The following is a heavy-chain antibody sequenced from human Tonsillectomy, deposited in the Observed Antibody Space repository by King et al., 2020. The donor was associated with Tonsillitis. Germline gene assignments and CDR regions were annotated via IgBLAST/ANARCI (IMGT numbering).Heavy chain of an antibody. J-gene: IGHJ3*02. CDR2: ISYDGSNK. CDR1: GFTFSTYG. CDR3: AKGALLGSGDAFEI. D-gene: IGHD2-15*01. V-gene: IGHV3-30*18. Sequence: VQLVESGGGVVQPGRSLRLSCAASGFTFSTYGMHWVRQAPGKGLEWVAVISYDGSNKYYAGSVKGRFTISRDNSKNTLYLQMNSLRAEDTAVYYCAKGALLGSGDAFEIWGQGTMVAVSP.